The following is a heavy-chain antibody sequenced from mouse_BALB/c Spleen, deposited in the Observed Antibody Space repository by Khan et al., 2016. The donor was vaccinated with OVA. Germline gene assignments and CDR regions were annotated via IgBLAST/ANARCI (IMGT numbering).Heavy chain of an antibody. CDR1: GFSLTSYA. Sequence: QVQLQQSGPDLVAPSQSLSITCTVSGFSLTSYAIHWVRQPPGKGLEWLVVIWSDGRTTYNSALKSRLSISKDNSNSQDFLKIDSHQNDDTAMYYCARHQFPLAMDSWGQGTSVTVSS. J-gene: IGHJ4*01. V-gene: IGHV2-6-2*01. CDR3: ARHQFPLAMDS. CDR2: IWSDGRT. D-gene: IGHD2-10*02.